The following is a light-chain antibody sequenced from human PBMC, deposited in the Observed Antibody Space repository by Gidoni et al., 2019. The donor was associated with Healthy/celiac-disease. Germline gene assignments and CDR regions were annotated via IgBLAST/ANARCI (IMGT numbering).Light chain of an antibody. CDR2: EAS. V-gene: IGKV3-11*01. CDR3: QQRSNWPPIT. J-gene: IGKJ5*01. Sequence: EIVFTQSPATLSLSPGERATLSCRASHSVSNSLAWYQQKPGQAPRLLIYEASNRATGIPARFSGSGSGTDFTLTISSLEPEDFAVYYCQQRSNWPPITFGQGTRLEIK. CDR1: HSVSNS.